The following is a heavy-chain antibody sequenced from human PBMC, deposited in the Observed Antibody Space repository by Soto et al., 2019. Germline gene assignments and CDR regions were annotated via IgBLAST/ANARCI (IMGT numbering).Heavy chain of an antibody. CDR1: GFTFSSYG. J-gene: IGHJ6*02. D-gene: IGHD4-17*01. V-gene: IGHV3-23*01. CDR2: ISNSGDRT. Sequence: GGSLRLSCAVSGFTFSSYGMTWVRQAPGKGLEWVSVISNSGDRTYYADSVKGRLTISRDNSKNTLYLQMNSLRGEDTAVYYCAKGPYGGQDYYGMDVWGQGTTVTVSS. CDR3: AKGPYGGQDYYGMDV.